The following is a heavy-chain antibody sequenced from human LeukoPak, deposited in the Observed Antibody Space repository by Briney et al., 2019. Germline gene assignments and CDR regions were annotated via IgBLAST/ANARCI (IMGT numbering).Heavy chain of an antibody. Sequence: SGGSLRLSCAASGFTFSSYEMNWVRQAPGKGLEWASYISSSGSTIYYADSVKGRFTISRDNAKNSLYLQMNSLRAEDTAVYYCARGSDTVVTNSYNWFDPWGQGTLVTVSS. D-gene: IGHD4-23*01. J-gene: IGHJ5*02. V-gene: IGHV3-48*03. CDR1: GFTFSSYE. CDR3: ARGSDTVVTNSYNWFDP. CDR2: ISSSGSTI.